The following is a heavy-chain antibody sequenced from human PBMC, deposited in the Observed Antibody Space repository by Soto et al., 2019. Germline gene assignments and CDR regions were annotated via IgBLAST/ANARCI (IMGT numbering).Heavy chain of an antibody. Sequence: EVQLVESGGGLVNPGGSLRLSCVVSGFPFSTSNMNWVRQAPGKGLEWVSFISRSSTYIYYADSVKGRFTISRDDAENSLFLQMNSLRAEDTAVYYCARGVLPISSTSWFDPGAREPWSPSPQ. CDR2: ISRSSTYI. J-gene: IGHJ5*02. D-gene: IGHD3-16*01. CDR1: GFPFSTSN. CDR3: ARGVLPISSTSWFDP. V-gene: IGHV3-21*01.